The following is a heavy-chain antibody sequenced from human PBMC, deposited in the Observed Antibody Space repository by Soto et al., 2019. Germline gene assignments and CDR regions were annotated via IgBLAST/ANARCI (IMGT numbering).Heavy chain of an antibody. CDR2: INAGNGNT. V-gene: IGHV1-3*01. J-gene: IGHJ4*02. CDR1: GYTFTSYA. D-gene: IGHD3-10*01. CDR3: ARGGPLWVGELSTAPLTDY. Sequence: SCKASGYTFTSYAMHWVRQAPGQRLEWMGWINAGNGNTKYSQKFQGRVTITRDTSASTAYMELSSLRSEDTAVYYCARGGPLWVGELSTAPLTDYWGQGTLVTVSS.